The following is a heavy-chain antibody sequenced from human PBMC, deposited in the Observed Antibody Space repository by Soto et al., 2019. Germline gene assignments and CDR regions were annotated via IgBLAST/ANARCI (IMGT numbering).Heavy chain of an antibody. CDR2: ISGGGKNT. CDR1: GFRFSSCA. J-gene: IGHJ4*02. CDR3: AKFGAGVSGPVDS. V-gene: IGHV3-23*01. Sequence: GGSLRLSCTASGFRFSSCAMGWIRQAPGKGLEWVSGISGGGKNTYYGDSVKGRSAISRDNSKNTLYLQMNSLRVEDTALYYCAKFGAGVSGPVDSWGQGTLVTVSS. D-gene: IGHD3-3*01.